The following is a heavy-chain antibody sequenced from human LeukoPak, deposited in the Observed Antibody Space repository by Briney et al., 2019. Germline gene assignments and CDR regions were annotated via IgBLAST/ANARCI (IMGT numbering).Heavy chain of an antibody. D-gene: IGHD3-22*01. Sequence: PSETLSLTCTVSGGSISSSSYYWGWIRQPPGKGLEWIGSIYYSGSTYYNPSLKSRVTISVDTSKNQFSLKLSSVTAADTAVYYCARGTSDSSGYYYYFDYWGQGTLVTVSS. V-gene: IGHV4-39*01. J-gene: IGHJ4*02. CDR3: ARGTSDSSGYYYYFDY. CDR2: IYYSGST. CDR1: GGSISSSSYY.